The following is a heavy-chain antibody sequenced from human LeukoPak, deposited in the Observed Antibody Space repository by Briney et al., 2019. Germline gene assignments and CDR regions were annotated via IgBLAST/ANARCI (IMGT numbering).Heavy chain of an antibody. V-gene: IGHV4-34*01. CDR2: IHHSGST. D-gene: IGHD1-26*01. CDR3: ATTEGY. Sequence: SDTLSLTCAVHGVSFRVYYWNWVRQPPGKGLEWIGEIHHSGSTNYNPSLKCRLTISVDTSKNQFSLKTDSVTAADTALYYCATTEGYWGQGNLVTVSS. J-gene: IGHJ4*02. CDR1: GVSFRVYY.